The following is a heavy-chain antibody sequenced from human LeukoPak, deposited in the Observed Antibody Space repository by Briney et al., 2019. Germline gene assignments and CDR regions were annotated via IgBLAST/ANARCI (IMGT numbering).Heavy chain of an antibody. CDR2: ISAYNGHT. V-gene: IGHV1-18*01. CDR1: GYTFTSYG. Sequence: ASVKVSCKASGYTFTSYGITWVRQAPGQGLEWMGWISAYNGHTNYPQKLQGRVTMTTDTSTSTAYMELRSLRSDDTAVYYCARGLPPRMYYDSSGSYSYYFDYWGQGTLVTVSS. CDR3: ARGLPPRMYYDSSGSYSYYFDY. D-gene: IGHD3-22*01. J-gene: IGHJ4*02.